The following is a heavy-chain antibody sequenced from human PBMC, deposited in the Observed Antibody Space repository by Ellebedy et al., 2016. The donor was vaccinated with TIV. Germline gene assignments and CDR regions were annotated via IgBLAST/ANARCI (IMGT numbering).Heavy chain of an antibody. V-gene: IGHV4-34*01. CDR2: INHSGST. J-gene: IGHJ4*02. D-gene: IGHD4-17*01. CDR1: GGSSSGYY. Sequence: MPSETLSLTCAVYGGSSSGYYWSWIRQPPGKGLEWIGEINHSGSTNYNPSLKTRVTISVDTSKNQFSLKLSSVTAADTSVYYCARAGPLRRKGYFDYWGQGTLVTVSS. CDR3: ARAGPLRRKGYFDY.